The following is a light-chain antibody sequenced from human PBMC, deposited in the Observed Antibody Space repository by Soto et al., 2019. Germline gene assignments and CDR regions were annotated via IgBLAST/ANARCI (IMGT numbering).Light chain of an antibody. V-gene: IGKV1-9*01. Sequence: DIQLTQSPSFLSASVGDRVTITCRASQGIGSYLAWYQQPPGQAPKLLIYAASSLQSGVPSRFSGSGSGTEFSLTISSLHPEDFATYYCQQLNSYPQTFGQGTRLEIK. J-gene: IGKJ5*01. CDR2: AAS. CDR3: QQLNSYPQT. CDR1: QGIGSY.